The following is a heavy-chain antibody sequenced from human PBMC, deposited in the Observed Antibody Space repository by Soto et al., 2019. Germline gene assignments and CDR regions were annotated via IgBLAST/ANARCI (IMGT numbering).Heavy chain of an antibody. D-gene: IGHD6-6*01. CDR3: ARVTRGSSSIDY. Sequence: SVKVSCKASGGTFSSYTISWVRQAPGQGLEWMGRIIPIPGIANYAQKFQGRVTITADKSTSTAYMELSSLRSEDTAVYYCARVTRGSSSIDYWGQGTLVTVSS. CDR2: IIPIPGIA. V-gene: IGHV1-69*02. J-gene: IGHJ4*02. CDR1: GGTFSSYT.